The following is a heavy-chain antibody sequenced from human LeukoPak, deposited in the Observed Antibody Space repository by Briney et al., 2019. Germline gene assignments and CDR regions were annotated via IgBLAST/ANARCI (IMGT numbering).Heavy chain of an antibody. CDR2: ISSQSAYI. D-gene: IGHD3-22*01. V-gene: IGHV3-21*04. J-gene: IGHJ4*02. CDR3: ARRAGDYSHPYDY. CDR1: GFTFSSYS. Sequence: GGSLRLSCGTSGFTFSSYSMNWVRQAPGKGLEWVSSISSQSAYIYYADSVKGRFTISRDNAKNSLYLQMNSLRAEDTAVYYCARRAGDYSHPYDYWGQGTLVTVSS.